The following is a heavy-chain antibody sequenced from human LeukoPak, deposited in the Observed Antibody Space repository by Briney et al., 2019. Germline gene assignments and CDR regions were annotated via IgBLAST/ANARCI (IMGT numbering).Heavy chain of an antibody. Sequence: SGTLTLTCAVSGVTISSYYWSWIRQPPGKGLEWIAYINSSGSTSYNPSLKSRVIISVDTSKNQFSLKLSSVTAADMAVYYCARLLESSMLVFPYYYDYYMDVWGKGTTVTVSS. CDR2: INSSGST. V-gene: IGHV4-4*09. CDR1: GVTISSYY. J-gene: IGHJ6*03. CDR3: ARLLESSMLVFPYYYDYYMDV. D-gene: IGHD2-8*01.